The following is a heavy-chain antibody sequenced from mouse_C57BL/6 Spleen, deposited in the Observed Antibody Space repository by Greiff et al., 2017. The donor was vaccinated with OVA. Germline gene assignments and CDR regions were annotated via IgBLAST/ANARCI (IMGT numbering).Heavy chain of an antibody. CDR1: GYTFTSYW. V-gene: IGHV1-61*01. D-gene: IGHD1-1*01. CDR2: IYPSDSET. J-gene: IGHJ2*01. CDR3: ARRITTVVASLEDYFDY. Sequence: VQLQQSGAELVRPGSSVKLSCKASGYTFTSYWMDWVKQRPGQGLEWIGNIYPSDSETHYNQKFKDKATLTVDKSSSTAYMQLSSLTSEDSAVYYCARRITTVVASLEDYFDYWGQGTTLTVSS.